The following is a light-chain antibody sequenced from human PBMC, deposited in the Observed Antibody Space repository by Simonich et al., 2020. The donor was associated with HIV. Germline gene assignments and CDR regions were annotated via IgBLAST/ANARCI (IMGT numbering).Light chain of an antibody. J-gene: IGKJ3*01. Sequence: EIVFTPSPGTLSLSPGERATLSCRASQRVSSSHFAWYQQKPVQAPRLLIYGASSRATGIPDRFSGRGSGTDFTLTISRLEPEDFAVYYCQQRSNWPLTFGPGTKVDIK. CDR3: QQRSNWPLT. CDR1: QRVSSSH. V-gene: IGKV3D-20*02. CDR2: GAS.